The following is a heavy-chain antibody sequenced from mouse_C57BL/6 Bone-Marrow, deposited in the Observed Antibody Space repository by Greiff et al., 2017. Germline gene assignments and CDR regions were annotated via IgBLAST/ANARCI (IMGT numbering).Heavy chain of an antibody. D-gene: IGHD2-4*01. CDR3: ARSYDYDDYTMDY. CDR1: GYTFTNYW. Sequence: VQLQQPGAELVKPGASVKLSCKASGYTFTNYWMHWVKQRPGQGLEWIGMMHPNGGSPDYNEKFTSEATLSVDKSSRTASMQLSSLTSEDSAVYYCARSYDYDDYTMDYWGQGTSVTVSS. CDR2: MHPNGGSP. J-gene: IGHJ4*01. V-gene: IGHV1-64*01.